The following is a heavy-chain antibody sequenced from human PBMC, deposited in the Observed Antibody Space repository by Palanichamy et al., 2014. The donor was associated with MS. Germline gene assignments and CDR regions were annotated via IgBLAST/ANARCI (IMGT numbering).Heavy chain of an antibody. D-gene: IGHD5-12*01. CDR1: GFTFSSYS. J-gene: IGHJ3*02. Sequence: EVQLVESGGGLVKPGGSLRLSCAASGFTFSSYSMNWVRQAPGKGLEWVSSISSSSSYIYYADSVKGRFTISRDNAKNSLYLQMNSLRAEDTAVYYCARDSGYSGWAASFDIWGQGTMVTVSS. V-gene: IGHV3-21*01. CDR2: ISSSSSYI. CDR3: ARDSGYSGWAASFDI.